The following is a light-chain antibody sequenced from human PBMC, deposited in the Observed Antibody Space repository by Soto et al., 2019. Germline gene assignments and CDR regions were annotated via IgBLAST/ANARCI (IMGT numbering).Light chain of an antibody. CDR1: QSVSGSY. CDR2: GAS. V-gene: IGKV3D-20*02. Sequence: EIVLTQSPGTLSLSPGERATLSCRASQSVSGSYVAWYQQKPGQAPRLLIYGASRRGTAIPDRFSGSGSGTDFPPTISSLEPEDFAVYYCQQRSNWPLTFGGGTKVDIK. J-gene: IGKJ4*01. CDR3: QQRSNWPLT.